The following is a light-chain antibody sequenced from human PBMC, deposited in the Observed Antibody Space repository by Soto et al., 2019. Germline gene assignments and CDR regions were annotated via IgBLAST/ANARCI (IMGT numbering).Light chain of an antibody. CDR1: QSVSSY. J-gene: IGKJ1*01. CDR2: XAX. CDR3: QQRSNWPPT. Sequence: EIVLTQSPCTLSLSPGERATLSCRASQSVSSYLAWYQXKPGRXXXXXXXXAXXXXXXVXXXXXGSGSGTDFTLTISSLEPEDFAVYYCQQRSNWPPTFGQGTKV. V-gene: IGKV3-11*01.